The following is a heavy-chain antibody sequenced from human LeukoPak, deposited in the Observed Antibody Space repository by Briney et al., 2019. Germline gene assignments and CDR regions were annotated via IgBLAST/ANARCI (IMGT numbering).Heavy chain of an antibody. V-gene: IGHV4-34*01. CDR1: GGSFSGYY. Sequence: SETLSLTCAVYGGSFSGYYWSWIRQPPGKGLEWIGEINHSGSTNYNPSLKSRVTISVDTSKNQFSLKLSSVTAADTAVYYCARDIVVVTAIGYFDYWGQGTLVTVSS. CDR3: ARDIVVVTAIGYFDY. CDR2: INHSGST. J-gene: IGHJ4*02. D-gene: IGHD2-21*02.